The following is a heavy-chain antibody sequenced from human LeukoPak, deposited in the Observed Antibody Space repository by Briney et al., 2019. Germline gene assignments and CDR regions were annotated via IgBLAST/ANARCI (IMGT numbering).Heavy chain of an antibody. CDR2: INPNSGDT. Sequence: ASVKVSCKASGGTFSSYAISWVRQAPRHGLEWMGWINPNSGDTDYSQKFQGRVTMTRDTSISTTYMELSRLASDDTAIYYCARRYGSGSYYNYWGQGTLVTVSS. CDR3: ARRYGSGSYYNY. J-gene: IGHJ4*02. D-gene: IGHD3-10*01. CDR1: GGTFSSYA. V-gene: IGHV1-2*02.